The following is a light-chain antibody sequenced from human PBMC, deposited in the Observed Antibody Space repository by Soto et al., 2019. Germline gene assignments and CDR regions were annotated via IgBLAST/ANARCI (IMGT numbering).Light chain of an antibody. Sequence: EIVLTQSPATLSLSPGERATLSCRASQSVSSYLAWYQQKPGQAPRRLIYDASNRATGIPARLSGSGFGTDFTLTISSLEPEDCAVYYCQQRSSSITFGQGTRLEIK. CDR2: DAS. V-gene: IGKV3-11*01. CDR1: QSVSSY. CDR3: QQRSSSIT. J-gene: IGKJ5*01.